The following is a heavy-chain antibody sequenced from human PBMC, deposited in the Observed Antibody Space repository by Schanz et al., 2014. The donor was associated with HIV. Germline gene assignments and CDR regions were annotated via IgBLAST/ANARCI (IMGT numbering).Heavy chain of an antibody. CDR2: ISHSSNYI. CDR1: GFTFSTYS. J-gene: IGHJ4*02. V-gene: IGHV3-21*03. D-gene: IGHD3-3*01. Sequence: EVQLVESGGGLVKPGGSLSLSCAASGFTFSTYSMNWVRQAPGKGLEWVSSISHSSNYIYYADSVKGRFTISRDNSKNTLYLQMNSLKTEDTAVYFCTTRRVLGVGQDFWGRGTLVTVSS. CDR3: TTRRVLGVGQDF.